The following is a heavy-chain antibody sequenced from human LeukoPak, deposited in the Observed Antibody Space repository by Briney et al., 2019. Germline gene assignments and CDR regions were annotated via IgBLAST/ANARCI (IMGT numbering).Heavy chain of an antibody. CDR3: ARDRDCSSTSCYNLDY. CDR2: INPNSGGT. J-gene: IGHJ4*02. CDR1: GHTFTAYY. Sequence: ASVKVSCKASGHTFTAYYMHWVRQAPGQGLEWMGWINPNSGGTNYAQKFQGRVTMTRDTSISTAYMELSRLRSDDTAVYYCARDRDCSSTSCYNLDYWGQGTLVTVSS. V-gene: IGHV1-2*02. D-gene: IGHD2-2*02.